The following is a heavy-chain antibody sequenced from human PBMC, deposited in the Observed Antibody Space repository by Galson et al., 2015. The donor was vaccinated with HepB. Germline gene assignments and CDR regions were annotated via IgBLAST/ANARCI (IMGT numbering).Heavy chain of an antibody. CDR2: IYSGGST. CDR3: ARASLGITIFSDYYYGMDV. J-gene: IGHJ6*02. Sequence: SLRLSCAASGFTVSSNYMSWVRQAPGKGLEWVSVIYSGGSTYYADSVKGRFTISRDNSKNTLYLQMNSLRAEDTAVYYCARASLGITIFSDYYYGMDVWGQGTTVTVSS. V-gene: IGHV3-66*01. CDR1: GFTVSSNY. D-gene: IGHD3-9*01.